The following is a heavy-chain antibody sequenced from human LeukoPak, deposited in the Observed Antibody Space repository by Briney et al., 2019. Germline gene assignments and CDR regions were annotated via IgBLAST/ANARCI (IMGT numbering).Heavy chain of an antibody. CDR3: ARESESYDSSGSTFKY. V-gene: IGHV3-23*01. CDR2: ISGSGGST. Sequence: GGSLRLSCAASGFTFSSYGMSWVRQAPGKGLEWVSAISGSGGSTYYADSVKGRFTISRDNSKSTLYLQMNSLRAEDTAVYYCARESESYDSSGSTFKYWGQGTLVTVSS. CDR1: GFTFSSYG. J-gene: IGHJ4*02. D-gene: IGHD3-22*01.